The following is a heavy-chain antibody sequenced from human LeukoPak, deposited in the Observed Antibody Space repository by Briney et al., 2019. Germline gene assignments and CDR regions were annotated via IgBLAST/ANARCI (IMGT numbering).Heavy chain of an antibody. CDR1: GYSFTSYW. Sequence: GESLKVSCKGSGYSFTSYWIGWVRQMPGKGLEWMGIIYPGDSDTRYSPSFQGQVTISADKSISTAYLQWSSLKASDTAMYYCARAGDHCSSTSCYIKALGAFDIWGQGTMVTVSS. CDR2: IYPGDSDT. V-gene: IGHV5-51*01. J-gene: IGHJ3*02. D-gene: IGHD2-2*02. CDR3: ARAGDHCSSTSCYIKALGAFDI.